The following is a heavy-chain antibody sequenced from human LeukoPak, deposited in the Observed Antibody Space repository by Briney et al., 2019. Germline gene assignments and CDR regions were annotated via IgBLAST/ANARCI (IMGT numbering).Heavy chain of an antibody. V-gene: IGHV3-15*01. J-gene: IGHJ4*02. CDR1: GLTFSNAW. CDR2: IKSTTVDGTP. Sequence: PGGSLRLSCAVSGLTFSNAWMSWVRQAPGKGLEWVGRIKSTTVDGTPEYAVPVKGRFTISRDDSKNTEYLQMNSLKTEDTAVYYCTTGPGNSGYWGQGTLVTVSS. D-gene: IGHD4-23*01. CDR3: TTGPGNSGY.